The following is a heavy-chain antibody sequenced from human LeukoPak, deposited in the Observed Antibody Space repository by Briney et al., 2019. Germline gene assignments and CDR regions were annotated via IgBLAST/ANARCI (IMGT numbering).Heavy chain of an antibody. V-gene: IGHV4-39*01. CDR2: IYYSGST. Sequence: SETLSLTCTVSGGSISSSSYYWGWIRQPPGKGLEWIGSIYYSGSTYYNPSLKSRVTISVDTSKNQFSLKLSSVTAADTAVYYCASRGYSYGLEGDYWGQGTLVTVSS. D-gene: IGHD5-18*01. CDR1: GGSISSSSYY. CDR3: ASRGYSYGLEGDY. J-gene: IGHJ4*02.